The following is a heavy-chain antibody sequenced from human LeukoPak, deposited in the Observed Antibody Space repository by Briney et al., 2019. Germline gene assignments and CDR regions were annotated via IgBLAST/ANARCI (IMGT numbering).Heavy chain of an antibody. Sequence: GGSLRLSCAASGFTVSSNYMSWVRQAPGKGLEWVSVIYSGGSTYYADSVKGRFTISRDNSKNTLYLQMNSLRAEDTAVYYCAKDRSGWYSWDGDYWGQGTLVTVSS. CDR3: AKDRSGWYSWDGDY. D-gene: IGHD6-19*01. CDR1: GFTVSSNY. CDR2: IYSGGST. J-gene: IGHJ4*02. V-gene: IGHV3-66*01.